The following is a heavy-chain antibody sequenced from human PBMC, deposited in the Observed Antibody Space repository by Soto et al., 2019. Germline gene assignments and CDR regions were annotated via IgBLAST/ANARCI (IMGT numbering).Heavy chain of an antibody. CDR2: INPSGGST. Sequence: QVQLVQSGAEVKKPGASVKVSCKASGYTFTNYYMHWVRQAPGQGLEWMGIINPSGGSTNYTQKFQGRVTMTRDTPTSTVYMERSSLRSEDTAVYYCASDGGLYWGQGTLVTVSS. J-gene: IGHJ4*02. V-gene: IGHV1-46*01. D-gene: IGHD1-26*01. CDR3: ASDGGLY. CDR1: GYTFTNYY.